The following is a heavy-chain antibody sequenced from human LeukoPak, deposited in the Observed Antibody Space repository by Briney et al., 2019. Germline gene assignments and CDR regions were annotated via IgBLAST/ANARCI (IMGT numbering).Heavy chain of an antibody. J-gene: IGHJ6*02. CDR1: GFTFSNAW. V-gene: IGHV3-15*01. CDR3: TTDRYGSGSYGDYYYYYGMDV. CDR2: IKSKTYGGTT. Sequence: GGSLRLSCAASGFTFSNAWMSWVRQAPGKGLEWVGRIKSKTYGGTTDYAAPVKGRFTISRDDSKNTLYLQMNSLKTEDTAVYYCTTDRYGSGSYGDYYYYYGMDVWGQGTTVTVSS. D-gene: IGHD3-10*01.